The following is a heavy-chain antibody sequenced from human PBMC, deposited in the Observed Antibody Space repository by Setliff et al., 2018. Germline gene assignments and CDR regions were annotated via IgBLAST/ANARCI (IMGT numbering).Heavy chain of an antibody. D-gene: IGHD2-21*02. V-gene: IGHV4-34*01. CDR2: VSHSGAT. Sequence: SETLSLTCAVYGGSYSNYYWSWIRQPPGGGLEWLGEVSHSGATNYSPSVRGRVTISVDHLKNQVSLNLKSVTAADTAVYFCAGATGVTYTWYFEHWGQGSLVTVSS. CDR3: AGATGVTYTWYFEH. CDR1: GGSYSNYY. J-gene: IGHJ1*01.